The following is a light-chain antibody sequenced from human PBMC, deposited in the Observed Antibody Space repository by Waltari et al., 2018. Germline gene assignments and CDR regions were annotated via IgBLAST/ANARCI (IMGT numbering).Light chain of an antibody. CDR1: QGISSY. CDR3: QQLDSYPIT. CDR2: AAS. J-gene: IGKJ3*01. V-gene: IGKV1-9*01. Sequence: DIQLTQSPSFLSASVGERVTITCRASQGISSYLAWYQQKPGKAPKLLIYAASTLQSGVPSRFSGSGSGTEFTLTISSLQPEDFATYHCQQLDSYPITFGPGSKVDIK.